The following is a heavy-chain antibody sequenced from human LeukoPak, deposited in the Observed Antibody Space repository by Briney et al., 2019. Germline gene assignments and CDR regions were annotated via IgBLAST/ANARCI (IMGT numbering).Heavy chain of an antibody. J-gene: IGHJ4*02. Sequence: ASVKVSCKASGYTFTSYYMHWVRQAPGQGLEWMGIINPRGGSTIYSQKFQGRVAMTRDMSTSTVYMELSSLRSEDTALYYCARDPKDDTSGYYYFDCWGQGTLVTVSS. D-gene: IGHD3-22*01. CDR3: ARDPKDDTSGYYYFDC. V-gene: IGHV1-46*01. CDR1: GYTFTSYY. CDR2: INPRGGST.